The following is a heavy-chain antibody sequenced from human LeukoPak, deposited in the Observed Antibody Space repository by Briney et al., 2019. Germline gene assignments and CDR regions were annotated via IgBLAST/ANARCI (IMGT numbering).Heavy chain of an antibody. CDR2: ISYDGSNK. CDR3: ARDGYSSSAGGFDY. V-gene: IGHV3-30*19. D-gene: IGHD6-6*01. CDR1: GFTFSSYG. J-gene: IGHJ4*02. Sequence: PGGSLRLSCAASGFTFSSYGMHWVRQAPGKGLEWVALISYDGSNKHYADSVKGRFTISRDNSKNTLFLQMNSLRAEDTAVYYCARDGYSSSAGGFDYWGQGTLVTVSS.